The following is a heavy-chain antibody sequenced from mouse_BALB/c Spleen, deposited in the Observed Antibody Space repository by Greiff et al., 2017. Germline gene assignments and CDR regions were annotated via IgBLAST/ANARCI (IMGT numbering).Heavy chain of an antibody. D-gene: IGHD1-1*01. CDR3: ARDHYSY. CDR2: ISDGGSYT. V-gene: IGHV5-4*02. J-gene: IGHJ3*01. Sequence: DVKLVESGGGLVKPGGSLKLSCAASGFTFSDYYMYWVRQTPEKRLEWVATISDGGSYTYYPDSVKGRFTISRDNAKNNLYLQMSSLKSEDTAMYYCARDHYSYWGQGTLVTVSA. CDR1: GFTFSDYY.